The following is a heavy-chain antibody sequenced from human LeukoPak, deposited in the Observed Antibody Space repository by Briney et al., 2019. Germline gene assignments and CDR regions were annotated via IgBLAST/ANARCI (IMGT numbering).Heavy chain of an antibody. J-gene: IGHJ4*02. Sequence: AETLSLTCAVYGGSFSGYYWSWIRQPPGKGLEWIGEINHSGSTNYNPSVKSRFTISVDTSKNQLSLKLSCVTAADTAVYYCPRRAVGREPYFDHWGQGTLVSVSS. CDR2: INHSGST. D-gene: IGHD1-26*01. CDR1: GGSFSGYY. V-gene: IGHV4-34*01. CDR3: PRRAVGREPYFDH.